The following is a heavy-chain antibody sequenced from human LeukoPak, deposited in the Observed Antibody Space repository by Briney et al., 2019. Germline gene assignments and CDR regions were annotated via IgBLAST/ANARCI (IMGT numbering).Heavy chain of an antibody. D-gene: IGHD6-13*01. J-gene: IGHJ5*02. CDR1: GFTFSSYS. CDR3: ARDRKAAAGTGWFDP. CDR2: ISSSSSTI. V-gene: IGHV3-48*01. Sequence: GGSLRLSCAASGFTFSSYSMNWVRQAPGKGLEWVSYISSSSSTIYYADSVKGRFTISRDNAKNSLYLQMNSLRAEDTAVYYCARDRKAAAGTGWFDPWGQGTLVTVSS.